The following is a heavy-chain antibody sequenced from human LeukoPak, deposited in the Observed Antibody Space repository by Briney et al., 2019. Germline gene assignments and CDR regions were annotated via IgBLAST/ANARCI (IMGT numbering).Heavy chain of an antibody. V-gene: IGHV3-30*02. J-gene: IGHJ4*02. CDR2: TKYDGSNK. CDR3: ARDIDNYGDYIPY. D-gene: IGHD4-17*01. Sequence: GGFLRLSCAASGLNFSSYDMHWVRQAPGKGLEWVAFTKYDGSNKYYADSVKGRFTISRDNSKNTLYLQMNSLRAEDTAVYYCARDIDNYGDYIPYWGQGTLVTVSS. CDR1: GLNFSSYD.